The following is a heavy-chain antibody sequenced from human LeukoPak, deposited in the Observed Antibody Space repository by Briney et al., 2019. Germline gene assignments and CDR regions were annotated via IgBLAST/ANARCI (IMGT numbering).Heavy chain of an antibody. CDR3: ARMYYDSSGYYSLVDY. D-gene: IGHD3-22*01. CDR2: IYYSRST. Sequence: SETLSLTCTVSGGSISSYYWSWIRQPPGKGLEWIGYIYYSRSTNYNPSLKSRVTISVDTSKNQFSLKLSSVTAADTAVYHCARMYYDSSGYYSLVDYWGQGALVTVSS. J-gene: IGHJ4*02. V-gene: IGHV4-59*01. CDR1: GGSISSYY.